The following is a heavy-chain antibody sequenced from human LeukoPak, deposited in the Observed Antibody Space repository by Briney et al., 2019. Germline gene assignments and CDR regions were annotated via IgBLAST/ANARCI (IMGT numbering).Heavy chain of an antibody. J-gene: IGHJ6*02. V-gene: IGHV1-8*01. CDR2: MNPNSGNT. CDR1: GYTFTSYD. Sequence: GASVKVSCKASGYTFTSYDINWVRQATGQGLEWMGWMNPNSGNTGYAQKFQGRVTMTRNTSISTAYMELSSLRSDDTAMYYCARVKSSSWYFHYGMDVWGQGTTVTVSS. CDR3: ARVKSSSWYFHYGMDV. D-gene: IGHD6-13*01.